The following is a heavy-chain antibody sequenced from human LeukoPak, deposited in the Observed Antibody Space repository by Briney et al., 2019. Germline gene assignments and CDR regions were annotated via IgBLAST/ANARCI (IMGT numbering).Heavy chain of an antibody. CDR1: GFTFTTYY. CDR3: ARENWANDY. D-gene: IGHD7-27*01. Sequence: GKSLRLSCAASGFTFTTYYMSWVRPAPGMGLEWVANINQDGRTNYYEDSVKGRFTISRYNAINSVFLQMNSLRAEDTAVYYCARENWANDYWGEGTLVTVSS. CDR2: INQDGRTN. J-gene: IGHJ4*02. V-gene: IGHV3-7*01.